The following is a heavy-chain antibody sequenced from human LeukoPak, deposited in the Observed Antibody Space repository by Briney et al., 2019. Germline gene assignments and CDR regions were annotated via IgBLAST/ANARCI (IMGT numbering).Heavy chain of an antibody. CDR3: ARKAIFGVVVGPRFDP. CDR2: INHSGST. V-gene: IGHV4-34*01. CDR1: GGSISSYY. Sequence: PSETLSLTCTVSGGSISSYYWSWIRQPPGKGLEWIGEINHSGSTNYNPSLKSRVTISVDTSKNQFSLKLSSVTAADTAVYYCARKAIFGVVVGPRFDPWGQGTLVTVSS. J-gene: IGHJ5*02. D-gene: IGHD3-3*01.